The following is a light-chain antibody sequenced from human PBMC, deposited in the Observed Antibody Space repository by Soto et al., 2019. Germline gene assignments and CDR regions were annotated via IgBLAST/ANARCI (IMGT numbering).Light chain of an antibody. CDR3: QQYNNWPPVT. Sequence: EIVMTQSPATLSVSPGERATHSCRASQSVSSNLAWYQQKPGQARRLLIYGASTRATGIPARFSGSGSGTEFTLTISSLQSEDFAVYYCQQYNNWPPVTLGQGTKVDIK. V-gene: IGKV3-15*01. J-gene: IGKJ1*01. CDR2: GAS. CDR1: QSVSSN.